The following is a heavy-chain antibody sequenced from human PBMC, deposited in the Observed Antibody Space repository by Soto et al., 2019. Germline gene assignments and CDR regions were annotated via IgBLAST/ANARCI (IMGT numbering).Heavy chain of an antibody. V-gene: IGHV3-30*18. CDR3: AKASGWYVGPFYYYYGMDV. CDR1: GFTFSSYG. CDR2: ILYDGSNK. Sequence: PGGSLRLSCAASGFTFSSYGMHWVRQAPGKGLEWVAVILYDGSNKYYADSVKGRFTISRDNSKNTLYLQMNSLRAEDTAVYYCAKASGWYVGPFYYYYGMDVWGQGTTVTVSS. D-gene: IGHD6-19*01. J-gene: IGHJ6*02.